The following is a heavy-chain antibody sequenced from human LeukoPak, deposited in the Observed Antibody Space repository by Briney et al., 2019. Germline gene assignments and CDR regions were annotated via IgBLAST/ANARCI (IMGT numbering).Heavy chain of an antibody. CDR2: IYSGGST. V-gene: IGHV3-53*01. CDR1: GFTVSSNY. J-gene: IGHJ6*03. Sequence: GGSLRLSCAASGFTVSSNYMSWVRQAPGKGLEWVSVIYSGGSTYYADSVKGRFTISRDNSKNTLYLQMNSLRAEDTAVYYCARAGSYYYYYMDVWGKGTTVTISS. CDR3: ARAGSYYYYYMDV.